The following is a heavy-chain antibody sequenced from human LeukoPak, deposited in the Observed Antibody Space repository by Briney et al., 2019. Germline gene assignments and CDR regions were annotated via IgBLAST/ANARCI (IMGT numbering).Heavy chain of an antibody. CDR3: TTIRPDY. V-gene: IGHV3-74*01. CDR1: GFTFSSYW. J-gene: IGHJ4*02. Sequence: GGSLRLSCEASGFTFSSYWMHRVRQGPGKGLVWVARIKSDVSSTDYADSVKGRFTISRDNAKNKLYLQMNSLRAEDTGVYYCTTIRPDYWGQGTLVTVSS. CDR2: IKSDVSST. D-gene: IGHD5-12*01.